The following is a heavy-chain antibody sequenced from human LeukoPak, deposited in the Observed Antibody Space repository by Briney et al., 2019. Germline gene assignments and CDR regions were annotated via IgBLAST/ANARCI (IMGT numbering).Heavy chain of an antibody. Sequence: KSSETLSLICTVSGGSVSSGSYYWSWIRQPPGKGLEWDGNIYYSGSTNYNPSLKSRVTISVDTSKNQSSLKLSSVTAADTAVYYCATDSSSWSYFDYWGEGTLVTVSS. V-gene: IGHV4-61*01. J-gene: IGHJ4*02. CDR1: GGSVSSGSYY. CDR3: ATDSSSWSYFDY. CDR2: IYYSGST. D-gene: IGHD6-13*01.